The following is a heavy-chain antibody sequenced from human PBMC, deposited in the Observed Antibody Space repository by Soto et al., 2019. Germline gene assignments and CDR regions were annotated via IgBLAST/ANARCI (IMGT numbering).Heavy chain of an antibody. CDR1: GYTFTDYH. J-gene: IGHJ5*02. CDR2: INAKSGGT. CDR3: ARDSSSWFDP. D-gene: IGHD6-13*01. V-gene: IGHV1-2*02. Sequence: QVQLVQSGAEVKKPGASVKVSCKASGYTFTDYHMHWVRQAPGQGLEWMGWINAKSGGTKYAQKFQGRVTMTRDTSISTAYMDLSSQRSDDTAVYYCARDSSSWFDPWGQGTLVTVSS.